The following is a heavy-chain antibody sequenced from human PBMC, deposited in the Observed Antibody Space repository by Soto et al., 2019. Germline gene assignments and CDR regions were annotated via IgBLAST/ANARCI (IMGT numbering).Heavy chain of an antibody. CDR1: GGTFSSYA. CDR3: ARDSPIGSTFSGYDAIDY. J-gene: IGHJ4*02. CDR2: IIPIFGTA. D-gene: IGHD5-12*01. Sequence: GASVKVSCKASGGTFSSYAISWVRQAPGQRLEWMGGIIPIFGTANYAQKFQGRVAITADESTSTAYMELSSLRSEDTAVYYCARDSPIGSTFSGYDAIDYWGQGTLV. V-gene: IGHV1-69*13.